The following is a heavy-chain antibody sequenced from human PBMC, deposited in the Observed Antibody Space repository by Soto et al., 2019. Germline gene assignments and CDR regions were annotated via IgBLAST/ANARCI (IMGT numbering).Heavy chain of an antibody. CDR1: GFSFSGHW. D-gene: IGHD6-19*01. CDR2: IKQDGSEK. Sequence: EVQLVESGGGLVQPGGSLRLSCAASGFSFSGHWMGWVRQAPGKGLEWVANIKQDGSEKYYAASVKGRFTISRDNAKNSLYLQMDSLRAEDTAVYYCASWTYNSGWYLDSWGQGTLVTVSS. J-gene: IGHJ4*02. V-gene: IGHV3-7*03. CDR3: ASWTYNSGWYLDS.